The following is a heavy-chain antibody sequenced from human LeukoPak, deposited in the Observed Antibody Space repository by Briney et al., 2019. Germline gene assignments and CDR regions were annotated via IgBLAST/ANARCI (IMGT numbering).Heavy chain of an antibody. CDR1: GGSVSSSSYY. CDR2: IYYSGST. CDR3: ASASDYGGNFDY. J-gene: IGHJ4*02. V-gene: IGHV4-30-4*01. Sequence: SETLSLTCTVSGGSVSSSSYYWSWIRQPPGKGLEWIGYIYYSGSTYYNPSLKSRVTISVDTSKNQFSLKLSSVTAADTAVYYCASASDYGGNFDYWGQGTLVTVSS. D-gene: IGHD4-23*01.